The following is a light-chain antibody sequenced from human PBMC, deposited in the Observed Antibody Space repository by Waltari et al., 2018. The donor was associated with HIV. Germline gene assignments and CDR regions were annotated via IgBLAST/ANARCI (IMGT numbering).Light chain of an antibody. CDR2: EVS. J-gene: IGLJ2*01. Sequence: QSALTQPASVSGSPGPSITISCTGATRDGGTYEFVPWFQQHPGKATNLIIFEVSERPSGVSDRFSGSKSGNTASLTISGLQADDEADYYCCSFAASNTLLFGGGTRLTVL. V-gene: IGLV2-23*02. CDR3: CSFAASNTLL. CDR1: TRDGGTYEF.